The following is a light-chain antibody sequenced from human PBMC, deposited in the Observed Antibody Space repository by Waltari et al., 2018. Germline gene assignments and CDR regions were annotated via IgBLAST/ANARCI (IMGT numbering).Light chain of an antibody. J-gene: IGKJ2*01. CDR1: QSIVYW. V-gene: IGKV1-5*03. Sequence: DIQMTQSPSTLSASVGDRVTFTCRASQSIVYWLAWYQHKPGKAPNLRVYKSSTLQTGCPSRFSGSGSGTEFTLTISSLQPDDVATYYCQQSYSTPYTFGQGTKLEIK. CDR3: QQSYSTPYT. CDR2: KSS.